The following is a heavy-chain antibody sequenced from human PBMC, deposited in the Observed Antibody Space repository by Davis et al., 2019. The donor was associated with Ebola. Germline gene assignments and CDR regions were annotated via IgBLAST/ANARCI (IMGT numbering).Heavy chain of an antibody. CDR2: INPNDGRT. J-gene: IGHJ3*02. Sequence: AASVKVSCKASGYTFSSYGILWVRQAPGQGLEWMGMINPNDGRTIYAQKFQGRVTVTRDTSTTTVYMDLSSLRSEDTALYYCTTPGGQDSGYDVFDIWGQGTTVTVS. CDR1: GYTFSSYG. V-gene: IGHV1-46*03. D-gene: IGHD5-12*01. CDR3: TTPGGQDSGYDVFDI.